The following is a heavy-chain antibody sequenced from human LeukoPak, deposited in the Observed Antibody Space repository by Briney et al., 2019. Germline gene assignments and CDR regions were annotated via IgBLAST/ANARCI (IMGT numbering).Heavy chain of an antibody. V-gene: IGHV4-34*01. CDR2: INHSGST. D-gene: IGHD4-17*01. J-gene: IGHJ6*02. CDR3: AKGADTGDQNGRDA. Sequence: SETLSLTCAVYGGSFSGYYWSWIRQPPGKGLEWIGEINHSGSTNYNPSLKSRVTISVDTSKNQFSLKLSSVTAADTAVYYCAKGADTGDQNGRDAWAKGPRSPSP. CDR1: GGSFSGYY.